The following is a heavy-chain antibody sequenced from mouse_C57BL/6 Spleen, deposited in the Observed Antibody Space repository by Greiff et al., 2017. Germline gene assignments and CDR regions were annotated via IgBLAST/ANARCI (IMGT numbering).Heavy chain of an antibody. D-gene: IGHD1-1*01. CDR3: TTGVLDY. CDR1: GFNIKDDY. V-gene: IGHV14-4*01. Sequence: VQLQQSGAELVRPGASVKLSCTASGFNIKDDYMHWVKQRPEQGLEWIGWFDPENGDTEYASKFQGKATITADTSSNTAYLQLSSLTSEDTAVYYCTTGVLDYWGQGTTLTVSS. CDR2: FDPENGDT. J-gene: IGHJ2*01.